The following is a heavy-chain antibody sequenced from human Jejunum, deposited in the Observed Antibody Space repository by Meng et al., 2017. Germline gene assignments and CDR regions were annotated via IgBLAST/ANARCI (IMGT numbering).Heavy chain of an antibody. CDR2: INQDASVK. Sequence: GGSLRLSCEASGFTFSSYWIGWVRQAPGKGLEWVANINQDASVKYYVDSVKGRFTISRDNAKNSLYVQMNSLRAEDTALYYCARPGYNNWAIDYWGQGTLVTVSS. J-gene: IGHJ4*02. V-gene: IGHV3-7*01. CDR1: GFTFSSYW. D-gene: IGHD1-1*01. CDR3: ARPGYNNWAIDY.